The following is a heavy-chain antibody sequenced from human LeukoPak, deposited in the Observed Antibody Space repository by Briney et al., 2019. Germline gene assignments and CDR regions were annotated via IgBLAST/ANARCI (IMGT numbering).Heavy chain of an antibody. CDR3: AARGYYDSSGYRDY. CDR2: INPNSGGT. V-gene: IGHV1-2*02. Sequence: ASVKVSCKASGYTFTGYYMHWVRQAPGQGLEWMGWINPNSGGTNYAQKFQGRVTMTRDTSISTAYMELSRLRSDDTAVYYCAARGYYDSSGYRDYWGQGTLVTVSS. J-gene: IGHJ4*02. CDR1: GYTFTGYY. D-gene: IGHD3-22*01.